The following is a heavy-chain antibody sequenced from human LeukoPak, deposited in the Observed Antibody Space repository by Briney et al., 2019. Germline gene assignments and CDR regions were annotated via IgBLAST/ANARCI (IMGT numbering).Heavy chain of an antibody. D-gene: IGHD6-19*01. CDR2: ISSSSNYI. V-gene: IGHV3-21*01. Sequence: GGSLRLSCAASGFTFSSHSMTWVRQAPGKGLEWVSSISSSSNYIYYADSVRGRFTISRDNAKNSLYLQANSLRAEDTAVYYCAIGRPLLYSSGWCSDYWGQGALVTVSS. CDR3: AIGRPLLYSSGWCSDY. J-gene: IGHJ4*02. CDR1: GFTFSSHS.